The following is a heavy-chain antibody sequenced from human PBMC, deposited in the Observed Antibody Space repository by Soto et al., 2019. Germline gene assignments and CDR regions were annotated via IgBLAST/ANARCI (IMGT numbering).Heavy chain of an antibody. CDR3: ARRVAVAGTARDYYYGMDV. CDR1: GGSISSSSYY. V-gene: IGHV4-39*01. J-gene: IGHJ6*02. Sequence: SETLSLTCTVSGGSISSSSYYWGWIRQPPGKGLEWIGSIYYSGSTYYNPSLKSRVTISVDTSKNQFSLKLSSVTAADTAVYYCARRVAVAGTARDYYYGMDVWGQGTTVTVSS. D-gene: IGHD6-19*01. CDR2: IYYSGST.